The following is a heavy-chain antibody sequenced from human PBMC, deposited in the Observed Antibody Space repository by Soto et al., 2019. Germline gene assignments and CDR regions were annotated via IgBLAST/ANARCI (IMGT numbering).Heavy chain of an antibody. CDR2: ISAYNGNT. CDR3: ARLDRKLTTYYYDSSGYNY. D-gene: IGHD3-22*01. Sequence: ASVKVSCKASGYTFTSYGISWVRQAPGQGLEWMGWISAYNGNTNYAQKLQGRVTMTTDTPTSTAYMELRSLRSDDTAVYYCARLDRKLTTYYYDSSGYNYWGQGTLVTVSS. J-gene: IGHJ4*02. CDR1: GYTFTSYG. V-gene: IGHV1-18*04.